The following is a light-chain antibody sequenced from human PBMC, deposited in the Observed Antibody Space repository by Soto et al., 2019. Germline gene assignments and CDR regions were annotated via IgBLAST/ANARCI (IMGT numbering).Light chain of an antibody. V-gene: IGKV3-20*01. CDR3: QQYGSSPRT. Sequence: ENCLTHSPGTLSLSPGEVATLSCRASRGVSANYLAWYQQKPGQAPTLLIYGASTRAAGIPDRFSGSGSGTDFTLTIRRLEPDDFAVYYCQQYGSSPRTFGQGTKVDIK. CDR2: GAS. J-gene: IGKJ1*01. CDR1: RGVSANY.